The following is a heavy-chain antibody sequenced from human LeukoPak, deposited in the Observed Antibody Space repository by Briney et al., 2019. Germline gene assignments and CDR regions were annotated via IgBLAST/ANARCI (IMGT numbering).Heavy chain of an antibody. D-gene: IGHD2-15*01. Sequence: GVSLSLSCAASGFTLSNAWMSCLRQAPGKGVEWVVRIKKKTDGGTTDYAAHVKGRFTISRDDSKNTLYLQMNSLKTEDTAVYYCTTGVVVVVAATEYFDYWGQGTLVTVSS. CDR2: IKKKTDGGTT. CDR3: TTGVVVVVAATEYFDY. J-gene: IGHJ4*02. CDR1: GFTLSNAW. V-gene: IGHV3-15*01.